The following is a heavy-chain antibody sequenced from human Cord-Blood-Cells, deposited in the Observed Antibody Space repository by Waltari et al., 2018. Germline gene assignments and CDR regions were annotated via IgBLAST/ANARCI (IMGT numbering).Heavy chain of an antibody. D-gene: IGHD2-8*01. CDR2: IIPIFGTA. V-gene: IGHV1-69*01. CDR1: GGTFSSSA. Sequence: QVQLVQAGAEVKKPGSSVKVPCKAFGGTFSSSAISSVWQAMGQGLGWMGGIIPIFGTANYAQKFQGRVTITADESTSTAYMGLSSLRSEDTAVYYCASGYCTNGVCYDAFDIWGQGTVVTVAS. J-gene: IGHJ3*02. CDR3: ASGYCTNGVCYDAFDI.